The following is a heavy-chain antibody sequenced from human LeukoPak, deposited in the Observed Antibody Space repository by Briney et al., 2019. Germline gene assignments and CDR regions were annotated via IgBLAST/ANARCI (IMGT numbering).Heavy chain of an antibody. CDR1: GFTFSDYY. CDR3: STDSRFEY. CDR2: IKSKADGGTT. V-gene: IGHV3-15*01. J-gene: IGHJ4*02. Sequence: GGSLRLSCAASGFTFSDYYMSCIRQAPGKGLEWVGRIKSKADGGTTDYAAPLKGRFTISRDDSKNTLYLQMNSLKIEDTAVYYCSTDSRFEYWGQGTLVTVSS.